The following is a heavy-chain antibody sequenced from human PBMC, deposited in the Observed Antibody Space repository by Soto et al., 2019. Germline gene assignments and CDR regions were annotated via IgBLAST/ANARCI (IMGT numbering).Heavy chain of an antibody. V-gene: IGHV3-30-3*01. D-gene: IGHD3-10*01. J-gene: IGHJ6*02. CDR3: AREWGRSYYYGMDV. Sequence: QVQLVDSGGGVVQPERSLRLSCRASGFIFSDYAIHWVRQAPGRGLEWVAVLIDDGYFQYYADSVKGRFTISSDKSNNTVYLNMSSLRVDETAVYYCAREWGRSYYYGMDVWGQGTTVIVSS. CDR2: LIDDGYFQ. CDR1: GFIFSDYA.